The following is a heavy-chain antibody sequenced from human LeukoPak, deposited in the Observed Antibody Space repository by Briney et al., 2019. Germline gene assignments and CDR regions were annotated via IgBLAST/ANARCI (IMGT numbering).Heavy chain of an antibody. CDR1: GFNFHYHH. D-gene: IGHD1-26*01. Sequence: GGSLRLPCAASGFNFHYHHIDWVRQATGRGLEGVSCTRNKARGYTTEYAASVKGRFTISRDDSKNSLYLQMNSLQTEDTAVYYCARVSISGSFYFDYWGQGTLVTVSS. V-gene: IGHV3-72*01. CDR3: ARVSISGSFYFDY. J-gene: IGHJ4*02. CDR2: TRNKARGYTT.